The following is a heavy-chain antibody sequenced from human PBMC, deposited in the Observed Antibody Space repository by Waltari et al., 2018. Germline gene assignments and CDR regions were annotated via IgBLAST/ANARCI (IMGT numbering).Heavy chain of an antibody. CDR3: ARDSCDSTYCHGMDV. J-gene: IGHJ6*02. V-gene: IGHV3-30*03. D-gene: IGHD3-22*01. Sequence: QVQLMEAGGGVVQPGRSLRLSCVDSDFTFSHYAMHWVRQAPGKGREWVAVISYYERNIYYVDSVKRRFTISRDNSKKMLDLQMNSLIGEDAGVYYCARDSCDSTYCHGMDVWGQGTTGTVSS. CDR1: DFTFSHYA. CDR2: ISYYERNI.